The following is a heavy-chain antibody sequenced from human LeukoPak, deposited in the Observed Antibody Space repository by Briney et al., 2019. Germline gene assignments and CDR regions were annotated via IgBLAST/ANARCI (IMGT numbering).Heavy chain of an antibody. Sequence: PGGSLRLSCAASGFIFTSYAMSWVRQAPGKGLEWVSGISWNSGSIGYADSVKGRFTISGDSAKNSLYLQMNSLRAEDTALYYCAKVSGEVTWDYFDYWGQGTLVTVSS. J-gene: IGHJ4*02. D-gene: IGHD3-16*01. V-gene: IGHV3-9*01. CDR1: GFIFTSYA. CDR2: ISWNSGSI. CDR3: AKVSGEVTWDYFDY.